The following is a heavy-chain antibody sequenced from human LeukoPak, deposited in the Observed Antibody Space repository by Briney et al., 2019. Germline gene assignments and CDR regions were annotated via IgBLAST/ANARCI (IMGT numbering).Heavy chain of an antibody. CDR1: GFTFSSYW. J-gene: IGHJ3*02. D-gene: IGHD3-22*01. Sequence: GGSLRLSCAASGFTFSSYWMSWVRQAPGKGLEWVANIKQDGSEKYYVDSVKGRFTISRDNAKNSLYLQMNSLRAEDTAVYYYARVAMIVAIDAFDIWGQGTMVTVSS. V-gene: IGHV3-7*01. CDR3: ARVAMIVAIDAFDI. CDR2: IKQDGSEK.